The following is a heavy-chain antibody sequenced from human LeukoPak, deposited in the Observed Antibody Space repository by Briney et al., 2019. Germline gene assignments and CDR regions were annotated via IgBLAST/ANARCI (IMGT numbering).Heavy chain of an antibody. J-gene: IGHJ4*02. CDR2: ISASGATT. V-gene: IGHV3-23*01. CDR1: KFTFTNYW. D-gene: IGHD3-22*01. Sequence: GGSLRLSCAASKFTFTNYWMSWVRQAPGKGLEWVSVISASGATTDYADSVKGRFTISRDNSKNTLYLQMNSLRAEDTAVYYCTKGSYYDNSGRAYFDYWGQGTLVTVSS. CDR3: TKGSYYDNSGRAYFDY.